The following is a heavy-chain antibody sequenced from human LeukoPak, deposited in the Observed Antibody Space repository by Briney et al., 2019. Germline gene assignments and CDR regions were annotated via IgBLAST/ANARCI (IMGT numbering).Heavy chain of an antibody. D-gene: IGHD4-23*01. CDR1: GFTFSDYW. CDR2: INSDGRDT. Sequence: PGGSLRLSCAASGFTFSDYWMHWVRQAPGKGLEWVSHINSDGRDTNYADSVKGRFTISRDNAKSSLYLQMNSLRAEDTAVYYCAGGTRDGGLKWGPGTSVTVPS. CDR3: AGGTRDGGLK. V-gene: IGHV3-74*01. J-gene: IGHJ4*02.